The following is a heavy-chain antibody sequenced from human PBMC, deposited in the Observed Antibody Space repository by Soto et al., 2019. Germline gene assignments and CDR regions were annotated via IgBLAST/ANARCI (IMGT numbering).Heavy chain of an antibody. CDR1: GSSSRPYY. CDR2: IYYSGST. J-gene: IGHJ4*02. D-gene: IGHD4-17*01. CDR3: TSVGGYYGDSPNFDY. V-gene: IGHV4-59*01. Sequence: PSESLSLNCTVSGSSSRPYYWNWIRQPPGKGLEWIGNIYYSGSTNYNPSLKSRVIMSVASSKSQLSLRLNSVTAADTAVYYCTSVGGYYGDSPNFDYWGQGALVTVSS.